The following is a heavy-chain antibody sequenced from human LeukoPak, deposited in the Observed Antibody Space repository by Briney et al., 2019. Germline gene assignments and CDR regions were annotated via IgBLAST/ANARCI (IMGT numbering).Heavy chain of an antibody. CDR2: IKLDGSEK. Sequence: GGSLRLSCAASGFTFSNYWMTWVRQAPGKGLEWVANIKLDGSEKYYVDSVKGRFTISRDNAKNSVFLQMNSLRAEDTAVYYCARSLDYGGHCFFDYWGQGTLVTVSS. V-gene: IGHV3-7*01. CDR3: ARSLDYGGHCFFDY. D-gene: IGHD4-23*01. CDR1: GFTFSNYW. J-gene: IGHJ4*02.